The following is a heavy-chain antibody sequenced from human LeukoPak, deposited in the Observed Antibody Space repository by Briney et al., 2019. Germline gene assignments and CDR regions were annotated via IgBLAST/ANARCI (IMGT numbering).Heavy chain of an antibody. Sequence: GGSLRLSCAASGFTFSSHSMNWVRQAPGKGLEWVSYISSSTRTIYYADSVKGRFTISRDNAKNSLYLQMNNLRDEDTAVYYCARDWPRDGYHEIFEYWGQGTLVTVSS. CDR2: ISSSTRTI. V-gene: IGHV3-48*02. D-gene: IGHD5-24*01. J-gene: IGHJ4*02. CDR1: GFTFSSHS. CDR3: ARDWPRDGYHEIFEY.